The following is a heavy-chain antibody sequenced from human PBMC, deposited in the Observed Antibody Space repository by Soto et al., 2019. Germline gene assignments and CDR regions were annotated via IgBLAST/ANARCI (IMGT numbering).Heavy chain of an antibody. CDR1: GYRFTEFG. CDR3: ARAPDRFDFVWGRNDALDI. CDR2: SRADNSHP. J-gene: IGHJ3*02. Sequence: GPGVKKPGASVKVSCRAFGYRFTEFGISWVRQAPGQGLEWVGWSRADNSHPNYAKSLQGRVNVTTDTSSNTAYMELTSLTSADTAVYYCARAPDRFDFVWGRNDALDIWGQGTLVFVSS. D-gene: IGHD3-9*01. V-gene: IGHV1-18*01.